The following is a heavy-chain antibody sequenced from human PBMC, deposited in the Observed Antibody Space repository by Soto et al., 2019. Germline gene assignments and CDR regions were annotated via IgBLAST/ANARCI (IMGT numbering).Heavy chain of an antibody. CDR2: ISAYNGNT. J-gene: IGHJ6*02. V-gene: IGHV1-18*01. CDR1: GYTFTSYG. D-gene: IGHD2-15*01. Sequence: GASVKVSCKASGYTFTSYGISWVRQAPGQGLEWMGWISAYNGNTNYAQKLQGRVTMTTDTSTSTAYMELRSLRSDDTAVYYCARGSGLGYCSGGSCYSGGYYGMDVWGQGTTVTVSS. CDR3: ARGSGLGYCSGGSCYSGGYYGMDV.